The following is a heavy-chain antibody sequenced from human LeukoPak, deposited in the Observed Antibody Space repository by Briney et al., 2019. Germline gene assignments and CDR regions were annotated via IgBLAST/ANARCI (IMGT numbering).Heavy chain of an antibody. J-gene: IGHJ6*02. CDR1: GYTFTSYG. V-gene: IGHV1-18*01. D-gene: IGHD2-2*01. CDR3: ARDPPAAWSICSSTSRPPDGMDV. CDR2: ISAYNGNK. Sequence: ASVKVSCKASGYTFTSYGISWVRQAPGQGLEWMGWISAYNGNKNYAQKLQGRVTMTTDTSTSTAYMELRSLRSDDTAVYYCARDPPAAWSICSSTSRPPDGMDVWGQGTTVTVSS.